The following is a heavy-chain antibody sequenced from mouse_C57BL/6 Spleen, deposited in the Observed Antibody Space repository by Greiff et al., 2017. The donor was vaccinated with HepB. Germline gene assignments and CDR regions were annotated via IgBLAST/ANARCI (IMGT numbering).Heavy chain of an antibody. CDR2: IDPSDSNT. V-gene: IGHV1-50*01. CDR1: GYTFTSYW. CDR3: ARRGGDRAMDY. Sequence: QVQLQQPGAELVKPGASVKLSCKASGYTFTSYWMQWVKQRTGQGLEWIGEIDPSDSNTNYNQKFKGKATLTVDTSSSTAYMKLSSLTSGDSAVYYCARRGGDRAMDYWGKGTSVTAAS. D-gene: IGHD3-3*01. J-gene: IGHJ4*01.